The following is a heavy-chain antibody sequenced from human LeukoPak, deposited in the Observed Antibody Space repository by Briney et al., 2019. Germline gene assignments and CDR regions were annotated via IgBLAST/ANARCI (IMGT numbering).Heavy chain of an antibody. D-gene: IGHD4-17*01. CDR1: GGSFSGYY. V-gene: IGHV4-34*01. CDR3: ARDGDTVTGNWFDP. Sequence: SETLSLTCAVYGGSFSGYYWSWIRQPPGKGLEWIGEINHSGSTNYNPSLKSRVTISVDKSKNQFSLKLSSVTAADTAVYYCARDGDTVTGNWFDPWGQGTLVTVSS. J-gene: IGHJ5*02. CDR2: INHSGST.